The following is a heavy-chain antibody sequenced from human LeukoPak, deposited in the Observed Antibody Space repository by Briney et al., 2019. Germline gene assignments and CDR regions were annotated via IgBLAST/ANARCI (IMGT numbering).Heavy chain of an antibody. CDR3: ADPSAFDI. CDR1: GFTFSRYG. Sequence: GGSLRLSCAVSGFTFSRYGMHWVRQTPGKGLEWVAYIRKDGSDKYYADSVKGRFTISRDNSKNTLYLQMNSLRAEDTAVYYCADPSAFDIWGQGTMVTVSS. J-gene: IGHJ3*02. CDR2: IRKDGSDK. V-gene: IGHV3-30*02. D-gene: IGHD2-2*03.